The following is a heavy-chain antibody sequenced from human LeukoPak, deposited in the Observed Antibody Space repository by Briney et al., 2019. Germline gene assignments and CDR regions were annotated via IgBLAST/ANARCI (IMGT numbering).Heavy chain of an antibody. CDR3: ARDSSFFWFDP. J-gene: IGHJ5*02. CDR2: INPNSGGT. CDR1: GYTFTGYY. Sequence: ASVKVSCKASGYTFTGYYMHWVRQAPGQGLEWMGWINPNSGGTNYAQKFQGRVTMTRDTSISTAYMELRSLRSDDTAVYYCARDSSFFWFDPWGQGTLVTVSS. D-gene: IGHD6-6*01. V-gene: IGHV1-2*02.